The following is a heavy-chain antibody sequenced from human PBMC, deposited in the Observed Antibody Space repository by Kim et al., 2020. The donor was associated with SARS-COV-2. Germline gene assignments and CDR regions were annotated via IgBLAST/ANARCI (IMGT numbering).Heavy chain of an antibody. J-gene: IGHJ4*02. D-gene: IGHD2-15*01. CDR3: ARAWAGSSGWWELWGVDY. V-gene: IGHV3-48*03. CDR2: ISSSGFTI. Sequence: GGSLRLSCAASGFTFSSYEMNWVRQAPGKGLEWVSYISSSGFTIYYADSVKGRFTISRDNAKNSLYLQMNSLRAEDTAVYYCARAWAGSSGWWELWGVDYWGQGTLVTVSS. CDR1: GFTFSSYE.